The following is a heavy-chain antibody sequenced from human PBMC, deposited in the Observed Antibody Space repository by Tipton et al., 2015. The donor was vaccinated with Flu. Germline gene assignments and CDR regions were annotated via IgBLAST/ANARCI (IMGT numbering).Heavy chain of an antibody. CDR3: ARVTELLWFGEARGWFDP. D-gene: IGHD3-10*01. J-gene: IGHJ5*02. V-gene: IGHV4-34*01. Sequence: LRLSCAVYGGSFSGYYWSWIRQPPGKGLEWIGEINHSGSTNYNPSLKSRVTISVDTSKNQLSLKLSSVTAADTAVYYCARVTELLWFGEARGWFDPWGQGTLVTVSS. CDR1: GGSFSGYY. CDR2: INHSGST.